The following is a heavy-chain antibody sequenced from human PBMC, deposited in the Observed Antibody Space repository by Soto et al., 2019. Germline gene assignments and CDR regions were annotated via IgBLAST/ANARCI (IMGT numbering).Heavy chain of an antibody. CDR1: GFSLSTIGVG. D-gene: IGHD3-22*01. V-gene: IGHV2-5*02. Sequence: SGPTLVNHTQTLTLTCPFSGFSLSTIGVGVGWIRQPPGKALEWLALIYWDDDKRYSPSLKSRLTITKDTSKNQVVLTMTNMDPVDTATYYCAHRLVHYYDTSGYNDYWCQGTLVTVSS. J-gene: IGHJ4*02. CDR3: AHRLVHYYDTSGYNDY. CDR2: IYWDDDK.